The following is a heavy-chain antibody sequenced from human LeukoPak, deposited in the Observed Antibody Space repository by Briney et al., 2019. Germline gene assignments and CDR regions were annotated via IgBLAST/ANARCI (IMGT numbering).Heavy chain of an antibody. CDR1: GFTFSSYS. D-gene: IGHD3-3*01. CDR2: ISSSSSYI. V-gene: IGHV3-21*01. Sequence: GGSLRLSCAASGFTFSSYSMNWVRQAPGKGLEWVSSISSSSSYIYYADSVKGQFTISRDNAKNSLYLQMNSLRAEDTAVYYCARDANGDDFWNIYYYYYMDVWGKGTTVTVSS. J-gene: IGHJ6*03. CDR3: ARDANGDDFWNIYYYYYMDV.